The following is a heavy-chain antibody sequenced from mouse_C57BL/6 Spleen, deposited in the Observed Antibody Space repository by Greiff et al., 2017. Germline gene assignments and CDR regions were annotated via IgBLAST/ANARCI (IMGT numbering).Heavy chain of an antibody. CDR2: IDPSASET. D-gene: IGHD1-1*01. CDR1: GYTFTSYW. Sequence: QVQLQQPGAELVRPGSSVQLSCKASGYTFTSYWMHWVKQRPIQGLEWIGNIDPSASETHYNQKFKDKATLTVDKSSSTAYMQLSSLTSEDSAVYFCSRPEYYGSGAWFAYWGQGTLVTVSA. CDR3: SRPEYYGSGAWFAY. J-gene: IGHJ3*01. V-gene: IGHV1-52*01.